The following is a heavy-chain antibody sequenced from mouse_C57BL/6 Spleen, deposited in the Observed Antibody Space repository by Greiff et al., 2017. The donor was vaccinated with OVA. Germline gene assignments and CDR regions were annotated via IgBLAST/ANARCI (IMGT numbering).Heavy chain of an antibody. Sequence: QVQLQQSGPGLVAPSQSLSITCTVSGFSLTSYGVDWVRQPPGKGLEWLGVIWGGGSKNYNSALKSRLSINKDNSKSQVFLKMNSLQTDDTAMYYCAKRTTVVEGWYFDFWGTGTTVTVSS. D-gene: IGHD1-1*01. CDR3: AKRTTVVEGWYFDF. V-gene: IGHV2-9*01. J-gene: IGHJ1*03. CDR1: GFSLTSYG. CDR2: IWGGGSK.